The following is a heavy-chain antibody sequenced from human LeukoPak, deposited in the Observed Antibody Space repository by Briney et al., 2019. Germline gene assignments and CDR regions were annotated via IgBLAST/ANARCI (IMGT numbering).Heavy chain of an antibody. V-gene: IGHV3-23*01. J-gene: IGHJ4*02. D-gene: IGHD3-10*01. CDR1: GVTFSSYA. Sequence: GGSLRLSCAASGVTFSSYAMSWVRQAPGKGLEWVSAISGSGGSTYYADSVKGRFTISRDNSKNTLYLQMNSLRAEDTAVYYCAKDPPSRFGELLSPYYFDYWGQGTLVTVSS. CDR2: ISGSGGST. CDR3: AKDPPSRFGELLSPYYFDY.